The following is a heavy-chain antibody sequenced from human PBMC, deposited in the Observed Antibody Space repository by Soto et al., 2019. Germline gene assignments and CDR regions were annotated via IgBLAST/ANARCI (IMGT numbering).Heavy chain of an antibody. D-gene: IGHD2-2*01. CDR1: GGSISSGGYS. J-gene: IGHJ4*02. CDR3: AREGCSSTSCHFDY. CDR2: IYHSGST. Sequence: SETLSLTCAVSGGSISSGGYSWSWIRQPPGKGLEWIGYIYHSGSTYYNPSLKSRVTISVDRSKNQFSLKLSSVTAADTAVYYCAREGCSSTSCHFDYWGQGTLVTVSS. V-gene: IGHV4-30-2*01.